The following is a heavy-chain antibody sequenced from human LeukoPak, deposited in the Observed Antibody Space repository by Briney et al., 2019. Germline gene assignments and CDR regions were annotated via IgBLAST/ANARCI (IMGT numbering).Heavy chain of an antibody. Sequence: KVSCKASGGTFSSCAISWVRQAPGQGLEWMGRIIPILGIANYAQKFQGRVTITADKSTSTAYMELSSLRSEDTAVYYCVRPRNYDSSGYYDYYYYGMDVWGQGTTVTVSS. CDR1: GGTFSSCA. CDR3: VRPRNYDSSGYYDYYYYGMDV. V-gene: IGHV1-69*04. D-gene: IGHD3-22*01. CDR2: IIPILGIA. J-gene: IGHJ6*02.